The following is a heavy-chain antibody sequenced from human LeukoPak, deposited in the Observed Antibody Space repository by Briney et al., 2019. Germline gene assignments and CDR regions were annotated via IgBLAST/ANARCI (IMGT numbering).Heavy chain of an antibody. Sequence: ASVKVSCKASGYTFTSYGISWVRQAPGQGLGWMGWISAYNGNTNYAQKLQGRVTMTTDTSTSTAYMELRSLRSDDTAVYYCASNRYYDYVWGSNDYWGQGTLVTVSS. CDR2: ISAYNGNT. CDR1: GYTFTSYG. CDR3: ASNRYYDYVWGSNDY. J-gene: IGHJ4*02. V-gene: IGHV1-18*01. D-gene: IGHD3-16*01.